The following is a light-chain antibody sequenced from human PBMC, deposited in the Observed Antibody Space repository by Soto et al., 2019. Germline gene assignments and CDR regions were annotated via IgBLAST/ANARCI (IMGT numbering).Light chain of an antibody. CDR1: QSVAGSS. J-gene: IGKJ4*01. V-gene: IGKV3-20*01. Sequence: EIMLTQSPGTLSLSPGDRATLSCRASQSVAGSSLAWYQQKPDQAPRLLIYGASNRATGIPARFSGSGSGTDFSLIITGLEPEDFAVYFCQQYGSSHLTFGGGTQVDIQ. CDR2: GAS. CDR3: QQYGSSHLT.